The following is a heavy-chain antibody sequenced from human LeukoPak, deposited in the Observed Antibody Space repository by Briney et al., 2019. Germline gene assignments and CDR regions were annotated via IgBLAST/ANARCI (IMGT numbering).Heavy chain of an antibody. CDR2: IIPILGIA. D-gene: IGHD6-13*01. Sequence: ASVKVSCKASGYTFTSYGISWVRQAPGQGLEWMGRIIPILGIANYAQKFQGRVTITADKSTSTAYMELSSLRSEDTAVYYCARYIAAAGFFDYWGQGTLVTVSS. J-gene: IGHJ4*02. CDR3: ARYIAAAGFFDY. CDR1: GYTFTSYG. V-gene: IGHV1-69*04.